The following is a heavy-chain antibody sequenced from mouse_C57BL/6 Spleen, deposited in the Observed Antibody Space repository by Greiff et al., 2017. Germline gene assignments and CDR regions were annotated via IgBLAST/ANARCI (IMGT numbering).Heavy chain of an antibody. CDR3: ARSPNYCGSSPYAMDY. D-gene: IGHD1-1*01. J-gene: IGHJ4*01. CDR1: GYAFSSSW. Sequence: LQESGPELVKPGASVKISCKASGYAFSSSWMNWVKQRPGKGLEWIGRIYPGDGDTNYNGKFKGKATLTADKSSSTACMQLSSLTSEDSAVYFGARSPNYCGSSPYAMDYWGQGTSVTVSS. V-gene: IGHV1-82*01. CDR2: IYPGDGDT.